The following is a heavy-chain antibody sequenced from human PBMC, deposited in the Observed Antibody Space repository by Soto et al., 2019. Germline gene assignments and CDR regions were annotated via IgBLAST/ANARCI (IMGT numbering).Heavy chain of an antibody. D-gene: IGHD2-2*01. CDR3: ARDEVPAANWLDP. Sequence: QVPLVQSGAAVKKPGDSVKVSCKTSGYIFSNYGITWVRQAPGQGLEWMGWISGYNGNTNYAQNLQGRVTMTTDTSTSTAYMELRSLRSDDTAMYYCARDEVPAANWLDPWGQGTLVIVSS. V-gene: IGHV1-18*01. CDR2: ISGYNGNT. CDR1: GYIFSNYG. J-gene: IGHJ5*02.